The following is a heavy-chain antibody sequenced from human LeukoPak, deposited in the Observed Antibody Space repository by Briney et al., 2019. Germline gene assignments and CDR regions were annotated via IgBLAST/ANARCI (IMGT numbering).Heavy chain of an antibody. CDR3: ARDIYYDDFPSAFDI. CDR2: ISTSSIYI. CDR1: RFTFSSYS. D-gene: IGHD3-22*01. Sequence: GGSLRLSCAASRFTFSSYSMNWVRQAPGKGLEWVSSISTSSIYIYYADSVKGRFTISRDNAKNSLYLQMHSLRAEDTAVYYCARDIYYDDFPSAFDIWGQGTMVTVSS. J-gene: IGHJ3*02. V-gene: IGHV3-21*01.